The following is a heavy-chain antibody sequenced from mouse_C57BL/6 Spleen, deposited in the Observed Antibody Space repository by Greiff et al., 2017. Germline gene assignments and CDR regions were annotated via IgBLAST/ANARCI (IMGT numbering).Heavy chain of an antibody. CDR2: IDPSDSYT. CDR3: ARRGDYYGSSYDFGY. Sequence: QVQLQQPGAELVMPGASVKLSCTASGYTFTSYWMHWVKQRPGQGLEWIGEIDPSDSYTNYNQKFKGKSTLTVDKSSSTAYMQLSSLTSEDSAVYYCARRGDYYGSSYDFGYWGQGTTLTVSS. CDR1: GYTFTSYW. D-gene: IGHD1-1*01. V-gene: IGHV1-69*01. J-gene: IGHJ2*01.